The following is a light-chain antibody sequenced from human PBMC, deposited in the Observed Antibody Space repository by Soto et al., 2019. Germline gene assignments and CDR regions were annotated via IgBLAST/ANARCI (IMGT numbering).Light chain of an antibody. J-gene: IGKJ4*01. CDR1: QSISTW. CDR2: KAS. V-gene: IGKV1-5*03. CDR3: QQYNTDPLT. Sequence: DIQMTQSPSTLSASVGDRVTITCRASQSISTWLARYQQKPGKAPKLLIYKASSLEGGVPSRFSGSGSGTEFNITISSLQPDEFATYYCQQYNTDPLTFGGGTTVEIK.